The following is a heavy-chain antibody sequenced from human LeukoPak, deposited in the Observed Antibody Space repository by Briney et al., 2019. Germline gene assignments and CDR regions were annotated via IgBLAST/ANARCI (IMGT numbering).Heavy chain of an antibody. D-gene: IGHD3-10*01. CDR3: TRESGIYYGDDLNWFDP. CDR2: INPKSGST. CDR1: GYTFTAYY. J-gene: IGHJ5*02. Sequence: ASVKVSCKASGYTFTAYYMHWVRQAPGQGLEWMGLINPKSGSTKYAHKFQGRVTMTRDSSIPTVSMELSSLRSDDTAVYYCTRESGIYYGDDLNWFDPWGQGTLVTVSS. V-gene: IGHV1-2*02.